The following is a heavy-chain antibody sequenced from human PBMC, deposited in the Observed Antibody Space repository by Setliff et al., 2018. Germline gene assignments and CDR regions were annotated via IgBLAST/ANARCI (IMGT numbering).Heavy chain of an antibody. D-gene: IGHD2-15*01. CDR1: GYTLTELS. CDR2: FDPEDGET. J-gene: IGHJ5*02. Sequence: VKVSCKVSGYTLTELSMHWVRQAPGKGLEWMGGFDPEDGETIYAQKFQGRVTMTEDTSTDTAYMELSSLRSEDTAVYYCATSFYLYCSGGSCYIQMGTWFDPWGQGTLVTVSS. V-gene: IGHV1-24*01. CDR3: ATSFYLYCSGGSCYIQMGTWFDP.